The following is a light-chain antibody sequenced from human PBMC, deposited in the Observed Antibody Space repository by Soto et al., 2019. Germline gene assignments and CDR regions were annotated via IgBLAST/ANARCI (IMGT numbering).Light chain of an antibody. CDR3: QQGRTSPFS. Sequence: DIQMTQSPSFVSASVGDRVTLTCRASQYISTWLAWYQQRLGEAPRLLIFSASTLKNGLPARFSGSGSGTDFALTISVLQTEHFATYYCQQGRTSPFSFGPGTKV. J-gene: IGKJ3*01. V-gene: IGKV1D-12*01. CDR1: QYISTW. CDR2: SAS.